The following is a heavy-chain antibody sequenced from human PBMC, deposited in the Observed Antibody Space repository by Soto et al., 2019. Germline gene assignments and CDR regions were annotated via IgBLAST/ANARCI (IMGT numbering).Heavy chain of an antibody. J-gene: IGHJ4*02. CDR1: GFTFSSYW. CDR2: INSDGSST. Sequence: GGSLILSCAASGFTFSSYWMHCVRQAPGKGLVWVSRINSDGSSTSYADSVKGRFTISRDNAKNTLYLQMNSLRAEDTAVYYCAREAWGVVPAAMRGGYFDYWGQGTLVTVSS. CDR3: AREAWGVVPAAMRGGYFDY. D-gene: IGHD2-2*01. V-gene: IGHV3-74*01.